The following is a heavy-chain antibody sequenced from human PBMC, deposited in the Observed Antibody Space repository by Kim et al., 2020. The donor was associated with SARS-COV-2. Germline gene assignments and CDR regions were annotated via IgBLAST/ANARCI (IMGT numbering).Heavy chain of an antibody. CDR3: ARGYCSGGTCTYGMDV. V-gene: IGHV3-48*02. D-gene: IGHD2-15*01. Sequence: SVKGRLAIARDKAKNSLLLQMNSLRDEDTAVYYCARGYCSGGTCTYGMDVWGQGTTVTVSS. J-gene: IGHJ6*02.